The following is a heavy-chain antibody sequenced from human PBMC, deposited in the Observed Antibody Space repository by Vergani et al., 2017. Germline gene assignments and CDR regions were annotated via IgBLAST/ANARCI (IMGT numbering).Heavy chain of an antibody. V-gene: IGHV1-45*02. CDR2: ITPFNGNT. J-gene: IGHJ5*02. CDR3: ALDESSTSCINSVCITPETGSWFDP. D-gene: IGHD2-2*01. CDR1: GYTFTYRY. Sequence: QVQVVQSGAEVKMPGSSVKVSCKASGYTFTYRYLHWVRQAPGQALEWMGWITPFNGNTNYAQKFQDRVTITRDRSMSTAYMELSSLRSEYTAMYYCALDESSTSCINSVCITPETGSWFDPWGQGTLVTVSS.